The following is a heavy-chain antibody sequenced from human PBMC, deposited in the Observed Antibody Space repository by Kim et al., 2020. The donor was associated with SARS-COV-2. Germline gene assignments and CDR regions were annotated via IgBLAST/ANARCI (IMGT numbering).Heavy chain of an antibody. V-gene: IGHV4-39*01. D-gene: IGHD2-15*01. CDR1: GGSISSSSYY. J-gene: IGHJ4*02. Sequence: SETLSLTCTVSGGSISSSSYYWGWIRQPPGKGLEWIGSIYYSGSTYYNPSLKSRVTISVDTSKNQFSLKLSSVTAADTAVYYCARLSRDGYSSPVPPDYWGQGTLVTVSS. CDR3: ARLSRDGYSSPVPPDY. CDR2: IYYSGST.